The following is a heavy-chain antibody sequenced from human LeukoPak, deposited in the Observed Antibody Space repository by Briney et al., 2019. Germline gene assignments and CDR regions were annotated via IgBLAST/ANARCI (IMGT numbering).Heavy chain of an antibody. V-gene: IGHV4-59*01. CDR3: ASLRGSGSYYIFDF. J-gene: IGHJ4*02. D-gene: IGHD3-10*01. Sequence: SETLSLTCTVSGGSISSYYWSWIRQSPGKGLERIAYIYYSGSTNYNPSLNSRVTISVDTSKNQFSLKLSSVTAADTAVYYCASLRGSGSYYIFDFWGQGTLVTVSP. CDR1: GGSISSYY. CDR2: IYYSGST.